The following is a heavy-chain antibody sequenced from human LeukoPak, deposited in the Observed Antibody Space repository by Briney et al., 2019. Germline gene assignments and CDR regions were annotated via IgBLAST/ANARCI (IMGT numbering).Heavy chain of an antibody. CDR1: GGSFSGYY. Sequence: SETLSLTCAVYGGSFSGYYWSWIRQPPAKGLEWIGEINHSGSTNYNPSLKSRVTISVDTSKNQFSLKLSSVTAADTAVHYCARRLQDYYYGMDVWGQGTTVTVSS. J-gene: IGHJ6*02. D-gene: IGHD5-24*01. CDR2: INHSGST. V-gene: IGHV4-34*01. CDR3: ARRLQDYYYGMDV.